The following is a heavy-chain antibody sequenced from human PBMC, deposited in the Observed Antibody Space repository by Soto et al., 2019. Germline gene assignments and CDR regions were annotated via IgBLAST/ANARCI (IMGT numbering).Heavy chain of an antibody. CDR2: IESGGNT. CDR1: GFTVSTDW. CDR3: VRENYYYGMDV. Sequence: EVQLVESGGGLVQPGGSLRLSCAASGFTVSTDWMYWVRQAPGKGLEWISVIESGGNTNYADSVEGRFSISRDNSKNTVYLQMNSPRGEGTAVYYCVRENYYYGMDVWGQGTTVTVSS. V-gene: IGHV3-66*01. J-gene: IGHJ6*02.